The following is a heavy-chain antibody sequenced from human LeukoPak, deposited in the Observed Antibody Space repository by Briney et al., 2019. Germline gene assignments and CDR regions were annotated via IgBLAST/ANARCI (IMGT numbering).Heavy chain of an antibody. CDR1: GYTLTELP. V-gene: IGHV1-24*01. CDR3: ATVELERRHVAWFDP. Sequence: ASVKVSCKVSGYTLTELPMHWVRQAPGKGLEWMGGFDPEDGETIYAQKFQGRVTMTEDTSTDTAYMELSSLRSEDTAVYYCATVELERRHVAWFDPWGQGTLVTVSS. J-gene: IGHJ5*02. D-gene: IGHD1-1*01. CDR2: FDPEDGET.